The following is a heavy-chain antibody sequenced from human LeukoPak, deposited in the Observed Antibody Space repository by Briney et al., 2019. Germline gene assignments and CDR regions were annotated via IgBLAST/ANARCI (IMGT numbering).Heavy chain of an antibody. CDR1: GYTLTELS. CDR3: ATQPPGASGIYYFYIDV. D-gene: IGHD1-14*01. Sequence: ASVKVSCKVSGYTLTELSMHWVRQAPGKGLEWMGGFDPEDGETIYAQKFQGRVTMTEDTSTDTAYMELSSLRSEDTAVYYCATQPPGASGIYYFYIDVWGKGTTVTISS. CDR2: FDPEDGET. J-gene: IGHJ6*03. V-gene: IGHV1-24*01.